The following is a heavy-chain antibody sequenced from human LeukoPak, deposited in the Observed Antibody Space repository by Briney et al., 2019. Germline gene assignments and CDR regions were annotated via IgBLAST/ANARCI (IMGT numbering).Heavy chain of an antibody. J-gene: IGHJ4*02. CDR2: IEPEGKEK. CDR1: GFTFSSYW. Sequence: GGSLRLSCAASGFTFSSYWMSWVRQAPGKGLEWVANIEPEGKEKFYVDSVKGRFTISRDNANNSVFLQMNSLTAEDTAVYYCARDGIDYWGQGTLVTVSS. CDR3: ARDGIDY. V-gene: IGHV3-7*04. D-gene: IGHD1-26*01.